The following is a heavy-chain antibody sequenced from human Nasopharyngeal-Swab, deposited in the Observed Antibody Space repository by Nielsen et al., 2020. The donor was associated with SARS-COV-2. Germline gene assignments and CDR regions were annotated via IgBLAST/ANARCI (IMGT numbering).Heavy chain of an antibody. J-gene: IGHJ4*02. D-gene: IGHD1-14*01. CDR1: GFTFSSYW. CDR3: GRAGSYRIDY. CDR2: INSDGRTK. V-gene: IGHV3-74*01. Sequence: SCVASGFTFSSYWMQWVRQPPGKGLEWVARINSDGRTKDHADSLQGRFTIARDNAKNEVYLQLNGLRDEDTAVYYCGRAGSYRIDYWGQGTLVTVSS.